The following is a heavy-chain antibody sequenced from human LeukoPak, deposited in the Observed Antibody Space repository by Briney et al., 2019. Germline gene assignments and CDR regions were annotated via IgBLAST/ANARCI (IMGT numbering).Heavy chain of an antibody. CDR1: GYTFTGYY. D-gene: IGHD3-10*01. CDR2: INPNSGGT. J-gene: IGHJ5*02. Sequence: GASVKVSCKASGYTFTGYYMHWVRQAPGQGLEWMGWINPNSGGTNYAQKFQGRVTMTRDTSISTAYMELSRLRSDDTAVYYCARDRQYGSGSYRDWFDPWGQGTLVTVSS. CDR3: ARDRQYGSGSYRDWFDP. V-gene: IGHV1-2*02.